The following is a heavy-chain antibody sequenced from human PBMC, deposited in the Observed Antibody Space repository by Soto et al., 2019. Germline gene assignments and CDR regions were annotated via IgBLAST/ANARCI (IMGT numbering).Heavy chain of an antibody. J-gene: IGHJ3*02. Sequence: GGSLRLSCAASGFTFSSYAMHWVRQAPGKGLEWVAVISYDGSNKYYADSVKGRFTISRDNSKNTLYLQMNSLRAEDTAVYYCARDAGGTGTTAFDIWGQGTMVTVSS. CDR1: GFTFSSYA. V-gene: IGHV3-30*04. CDR2: ISYDGSNK. CDR3: ARDAGGTGTTAFDI. D-gene: IGHD1-7*01.